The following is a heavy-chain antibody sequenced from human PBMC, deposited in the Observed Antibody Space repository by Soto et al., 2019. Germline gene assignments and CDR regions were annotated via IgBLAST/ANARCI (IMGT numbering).Heavy chain of an antibody. V-gene: IGHV6-1*01. CDR1: GDSVSSNSAA. J-gene: IGHJ5*02. Sequence: SQTLSLTCAISGDSVSSNSAAWNWIRQSPSRGLEWLGRTYYRSKWYNDYAVSVKSRITINPDTSKNQFSLQLNSLTPEDTAVYYCARGAYCSGGGCHWWFAPWGQGTLVTVSS. D-gene: IGHD2-15*01. CDR3: ARGAYCSGGGCHWWFAP. CDR2: TYYRSKWYN.